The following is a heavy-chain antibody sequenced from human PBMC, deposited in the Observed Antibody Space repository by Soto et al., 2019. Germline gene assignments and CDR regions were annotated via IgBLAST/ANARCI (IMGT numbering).Heavy chain of an antibody. D-gene: IGHD4-17*01. V-gene: IGHV4-59*08. CDR2: IYYSGST. Sequence: PSETLSLTCTVSGGSISSYYWSWIRQPPGKGLEWIGYIYYSGSTNYNPSLKSRVTISVDTSKNQFSLKLSSVTAADTAVYYCARHSFYGDYEGLDYWGQGTLVTVSS. CDR3: ARHSFYGDYEGLDY. CDR1: GGSISSYY. J-gene: IGHJ4*02.